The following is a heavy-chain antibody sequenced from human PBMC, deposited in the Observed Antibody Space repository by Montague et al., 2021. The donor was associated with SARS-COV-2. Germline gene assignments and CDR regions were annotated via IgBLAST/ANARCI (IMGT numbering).Heavy chain of an antibody. CDR3: ARAQPRTIEL. D-gene: IGHD1-14*01. CDR1: GGSFSTYY. J-gene: IGHJ4*02. Sequence: SETLSLTCTVSGGSFSTYYWTWIRQPPNKGLEWIGNVFLIGNINRNPSLKSRVSMSVDTSKTQFFLVLNSVTPADTAVYYCARAQPRTIELWGQGNLVTVSS. CDR2: VFLIGNI. V-gene: IGHV4-59*01.